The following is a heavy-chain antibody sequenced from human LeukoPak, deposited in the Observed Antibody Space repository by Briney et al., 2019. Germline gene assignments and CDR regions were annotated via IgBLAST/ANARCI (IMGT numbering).Heavy chain of an antibody. V-gene: IGHV1-46*01. CDR2: INPSGGST. D-gene: IGHD2-2*01. Sequence: ASVKVSCKASGYTFTSYGISWVRQAPGQGLEWMGIINPSGGSTSYAQKFQGRVTMTRDMSTSTVYMELSSLRSEDTAVYYCARNRCSSTSCYLPPSFDPWGQGTLVTVSS. CDR1: GYTFTSYG. J-gene: IGHJ5*02. CDR3: ARNRCSSTSCYLPPSFDP.